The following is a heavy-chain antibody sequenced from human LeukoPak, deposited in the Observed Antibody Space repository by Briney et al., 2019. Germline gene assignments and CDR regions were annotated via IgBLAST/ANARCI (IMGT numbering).Heavy chain of an antibody. D-gene: IGHD2-8*02. Sequence: SETLSLTCAVYGGSFSGYHWSWIRQPPGKGLEWIGEINQSGSTNYNPSLKSRVTISVDTSKNQFYMKLSSVTAADTAVYYCARGGSTWWVLGYWGQGTLVTVSS. J-gene: IGHJ4*02. V-gene: IGHV4-34*01. CDR2: INQSGST. CDR3: ARGGSTWWVLGY. CDR1: GGSFSGYH.